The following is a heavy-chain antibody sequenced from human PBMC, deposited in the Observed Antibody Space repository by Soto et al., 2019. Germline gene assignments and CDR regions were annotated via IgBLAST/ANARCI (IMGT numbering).Heavy chain of an antibody. CDR2: ISGSGGNT. CDR3: AKERISVVWGVIRSRAADAFDS. J-gene: IGHJ3*02. Sequence: GGSLRLSCAASGFTFTNYAMSWVRQAPGKGLDWVSAISGSGGNTYYADSVKGRFTISRDNSKNTLYLQMNSLRGDDTAVYYCAKERISVVWGVIRSRAADAFDSRAQGTMVTGSS. V-gene: IGHV3-23*01. CDR1: GFTFTNYA. D-gene: IGHD3-10*01.